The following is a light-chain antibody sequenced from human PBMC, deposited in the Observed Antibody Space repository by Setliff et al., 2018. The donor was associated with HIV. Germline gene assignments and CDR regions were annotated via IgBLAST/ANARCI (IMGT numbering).Light chain of an antibody. CDR3: CSYTSSTTLV. CDR2: EVG. V-gene: IGLV2-14*01. J-gene: IGLJ1*01. Sequence: QSVLAQPASVSGSPGQSITISRTGTSSDVGGYDYVSWYQQHPGKVPKLMLYEVGNRPSGVSNRFSGSKSGNTASLAISGLQAEDEADYYCCSYTSSTTLVFGTGTKGTVL. CDR1: SSDVGGYDY.